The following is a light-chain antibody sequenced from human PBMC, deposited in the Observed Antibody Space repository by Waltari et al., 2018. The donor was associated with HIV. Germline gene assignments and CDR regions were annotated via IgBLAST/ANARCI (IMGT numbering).Light chain of an antibody. V-gene: IGLV3-1*01. CDR1: ELGDKY. CDR3: QAWGSTTSAV. CDR2: QDS. Sequence: SYEVTQPPSVAVSPGQTATITCSGYELGDKYTCWYQQKPGHSPLLVIYQDSQRPAGIPVRFAASSLGRTATLTISGTLPMDEADYYCQAWGSTTSAVFGRGTRLTVL. J-gene: IGLJ3*02.